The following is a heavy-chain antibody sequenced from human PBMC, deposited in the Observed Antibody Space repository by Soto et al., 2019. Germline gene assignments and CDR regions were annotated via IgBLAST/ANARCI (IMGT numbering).Heavy chain of an antibody. D-gene: IGHD2-2*01. CDR3: ARGNCSSTSCYVQPRAFDI. Sequence: GESLKISCKGSGYSFTSYWIGWVRQMPGKGLEWMGIIYPGDSDTRYSPSFQGQVTISADKSISTAYLQWSSLKASDTAMYYCARGNCSSTSCYVQPRAFDIWGQGTMVTVSS. CDR2: IYPGDSDT. V-gene: IGHV5-51*01. CDR1: GYSFTSYW. J-gene: IGHJ3*02.